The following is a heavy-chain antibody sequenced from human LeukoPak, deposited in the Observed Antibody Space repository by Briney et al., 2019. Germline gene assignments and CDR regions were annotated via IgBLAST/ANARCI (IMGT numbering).Heavy chain of an antibody. CDR2: IYTSGST. CDR1: GDSISSGSYY. CDR3: ANTPLTGEHAFDI. V-gene: IGHV4-61*02. Sequence: NPSETLSLTCTVSGDSISSGSYYWNWIRQPAGKTLEWFGRIYTSGSTNYNPSLKSRVTISVDTSKNQFSLKMSSVTAADTAMYYCANTPLTGEHAFDIWGQGTMVTVSS. D-gene: IGHD7-27*01. J-gene: IGHJ3*02.